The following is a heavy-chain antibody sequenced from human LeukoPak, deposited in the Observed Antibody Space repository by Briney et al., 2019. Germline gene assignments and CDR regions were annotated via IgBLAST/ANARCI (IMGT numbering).Heavy chain of an antibody. CDR1: GGSISSGGYS. D-gene: IGHD2-2*01. Sequence: PSETLSLTCAVSGGSISSGGYSWSWIRQPPGKGLEWIGYIYHGGSTYYNPSLKSRVTISVDTSKNQFSLKLSSVAAADTAVYYCAKGCSSTSCFFDYWGQGTLVTVSS. CDR3: AKGCSSTSCFFDY. V-gene: IGHV4-30-2*01. J-gene: IGHJ4*02. CDR2: IYHGGST.